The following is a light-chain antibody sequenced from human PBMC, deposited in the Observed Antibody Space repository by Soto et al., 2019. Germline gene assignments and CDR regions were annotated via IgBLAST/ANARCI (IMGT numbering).Light chain of an antibody. CDR1: SSNIGAGYD. V-gene: IGLV1-40*01. CDR3: QSYDSSLSGSGV. J-gene: IGLJ2*01. Sequence: QPVLTQSPSVSGAPGQRVTISCTGSSSNIGAGYDVHWYQQLPGTAPKLLIYGNSNRPSGVPDRFSGSKSGTSASLAITGLQAEDEADYYCQSYDSSLSGSGVFGGGTKLTVL. CDR2: GNS.